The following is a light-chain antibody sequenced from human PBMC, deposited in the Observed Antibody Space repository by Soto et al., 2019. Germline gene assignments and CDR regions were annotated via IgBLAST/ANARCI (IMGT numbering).Light chain of an antibody. CDR2: FVS. CDR1: ETVDTSS. CDR3: HQYGSSPLT. J-gene: IGKJ4*01. V-gene: IGKV3-20*01. Sequence: ELVLTQSPGTLSLSPGETATLSCRASETVDTSSLGWYQQKPGRAPSLLIYFVSRRATGIPDRFTASGSATDFTLTITRLEPGDFAVYYCHQYGSSPLTFGGGTKVEI.